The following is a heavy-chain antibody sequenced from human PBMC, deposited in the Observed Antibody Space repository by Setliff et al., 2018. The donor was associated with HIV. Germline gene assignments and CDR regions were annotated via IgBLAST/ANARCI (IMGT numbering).Heavy chain of an antibody. Sequence: PSETLSLTCTVSGGSISSGGYYWSWIRRHPGKGLEWIAYIYYSGSTYYNPSLQSRVTISVDTSKNQFSLKVTSVTAADTAVYYCARALGIGSAYFQHWGRGTLVTVSS. V-gene: IGHV4-31*03. J-gene: IGHJ1*01. D-gene: IGHD6-19*01. CDR1: GGSISSGGYY. CDR2: IYYSGST. CDR3: ARALGIGSAYFQH.